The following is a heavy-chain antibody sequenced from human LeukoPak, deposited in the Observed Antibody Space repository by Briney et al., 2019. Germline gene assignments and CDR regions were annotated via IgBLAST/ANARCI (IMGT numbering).Heavy chain of an antibody. J-gene: IGHJ4*02. Sequence: AASVKVSCKASGGTFSSYAISWVRQATGQGLEWMGWMNPNSGNTGYAQKFQGRVTMTRNTSISTAYMELSSLRSEDTAVYYCARGLDDSSGYRGEGDYWGQGTLVTVSS. CDR1: GGTFSSYA. CDR2: MNPNSGNT. V-gene: IGHV1-8*02. CDR3: ARGLDDSSGYRGEGDY. D-gene: IGHD3-22*01.